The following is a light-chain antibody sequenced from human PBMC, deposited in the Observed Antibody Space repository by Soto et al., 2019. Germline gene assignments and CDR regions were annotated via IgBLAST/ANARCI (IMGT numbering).Light chain of an antibody. V-gene: IGKV3-15*01. J-gene: IGKJ1*01. Sequence: EIVMTQSPATLSVSPGEGATLSCRASLTVNTNLAWYQQKRGQAPRLLIYGAFMRATGIPARFSGSGSGTEFTFTISSLQSEDVAVYYCQQYNNRWTFGLGTKVE. CDR2: GAF. CDR3: QQYNNRWT. CDR1: LTVNTN.